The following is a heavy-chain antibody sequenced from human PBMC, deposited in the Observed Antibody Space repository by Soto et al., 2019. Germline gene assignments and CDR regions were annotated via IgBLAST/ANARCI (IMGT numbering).Heavy chain of an antibody. V-gene: IGHV3-30-3*01. J-gene: IGHJ4*02. CDR3: ARDLYYYDSSGYGY. CDR2: ISYDGSNK. D-gene: IGHD3-22*01. CDR1: GFTFSSYA. Sequence: PGGSLRLSCAASGFTFSSYAMHWVRQAPGKGLEWVAVISYDGSNKYYADSVKGRFTISRDNSKNTLYLQMNSLRAEDTAVYYCARDLYYYDSSGYGYWGQGTLVTVSS.